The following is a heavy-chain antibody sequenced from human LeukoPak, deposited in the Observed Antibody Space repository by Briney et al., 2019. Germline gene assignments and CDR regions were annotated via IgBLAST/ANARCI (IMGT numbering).Heavy chain of an antibody. Sequence: PGGSLRLSCAASGFTFSRYGMHWVRQGPGKGLEWWADIWYDGSKKYYADSVKGSFTISRDNSKNTLYLQMNRLRAEDTAVYYCARDLRLGYYDSSFPDYWGQGTLVTVSS. CDR1: GFTFSRYG. CDR3: ARDLRLGYYDSSFPDY. CDR2: IWYDGSKK. D-gene: IGHD3-22*01. V-gene: IGHV3-33*01. J-gene: IGHJ4*02.